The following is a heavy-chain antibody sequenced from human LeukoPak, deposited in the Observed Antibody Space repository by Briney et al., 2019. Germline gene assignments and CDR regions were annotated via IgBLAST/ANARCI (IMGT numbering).Heavy chain of an antibody. D-gene: IGHD3-10*01. CDR1: GFTFSSYA. CDR3: ARPQTYYYGSESYYDY. Sequence: GGSLRLSCAASGFTFSSYAMSWVRQAPGKGLEWVSAISGSGGSTYYADSVKGRSTISRDNSKNTLYLQMNSLRAEDTAVYYCARPQTYYYGSESYYDYWGQGTLVTVSS. J-gene: IGHJ4*02. CDR2: ISGSGGST. V-gene: IGHV3-23*01.